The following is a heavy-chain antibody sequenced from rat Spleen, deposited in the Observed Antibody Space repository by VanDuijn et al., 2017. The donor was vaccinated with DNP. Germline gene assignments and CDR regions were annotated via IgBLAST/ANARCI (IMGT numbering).Heavy chain of an antibody. CDR3: GRHGRVTTVATYWYFDF. CDR2: ISPSGSNT. J-gene: IGHJ1*01. Sequence: EVQLVESGGGLVQPGRSLKVSCAVSGFTFSNYDMAWVRQAPRKGLEWVASISPSGSNTNYRDSVKGRFTVSRDNAKSSLYLQMDSLRSEDTATYYCGRHGRVTTVATYWYFDFWGPGTMVTVSS. D-gene: IGHD1-3*01. V-gene: IGHV5-25*01. CDR1: GFTFSNYD.